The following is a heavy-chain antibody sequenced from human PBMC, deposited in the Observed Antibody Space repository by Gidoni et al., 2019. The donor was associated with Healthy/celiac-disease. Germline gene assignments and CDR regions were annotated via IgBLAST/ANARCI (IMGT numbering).Heavy chain of an antibody. CDR2: IWYDGSNK. V-gene: IGHV3-33*01. J-gene: IGHJ4*02. CDR3: ARDGEGAPLNYFDY. D-gene: IGHD1-26*01. CDR1: GFTFSSYG. Sequence: QVQLVDSGGGVVQPGRSLRLSCAASGFTFSSYGMHWVRQAPGKGLAWVEVIWYDGSNKYYADSVKGRFTIYRDNSKNTLYLQMNSLRSEDTAVYYCARDGEGAPLNYFDYWGQGTLVTVSS.